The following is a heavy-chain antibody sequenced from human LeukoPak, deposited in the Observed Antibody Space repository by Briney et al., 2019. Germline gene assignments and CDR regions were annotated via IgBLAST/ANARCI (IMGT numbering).Heavy chain of an antibody. D-gene: IGHD2-2*02. V-gene: IGHV4-34*01. Sequence: SETLSLTCAVYGGSFSGYYWSWIRQPPGKGLEWIGEINHSGSTNYNPSLKSRVTISVDTSKNQFSLKLSSVTAADTAVYYCARAPNCSSTSCYTGRYYYYGMDAWGQGTTVTVSS. CDR2: INHSGST. J-gene: IGHJ6*02. CDR3: ARAPNCSSTSCYTGRYYYYGMDA. CDR1: GGSFSGYY.